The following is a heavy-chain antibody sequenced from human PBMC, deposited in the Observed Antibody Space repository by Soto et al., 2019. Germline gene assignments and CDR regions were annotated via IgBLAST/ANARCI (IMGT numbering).Heavy chain of an antibody. CDR1: GFTFGNYW. Sequence: EVQLVESGGGLVQPGGSLRLSGATSGFTFGNYWMYWVRQAPRKGLVWVSRIHNDGTITTYAESVKGRFTISRDSATNTLYLQMNSLRDEDTAVYYCARGRGSFYLDFWGQGTLVTVSS. CDR2: IHNDGTIT. J-gene: IGHJ4*02. D-gene: IGHD1-26*01. V-gene: IGHV3-74*01. CDR3: ARGRGSFYLDF.